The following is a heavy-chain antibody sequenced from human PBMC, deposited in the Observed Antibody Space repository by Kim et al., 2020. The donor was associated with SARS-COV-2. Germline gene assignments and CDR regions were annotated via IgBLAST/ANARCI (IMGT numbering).Heavy chain of an antibody. J-gene: IGHJ2*01. V-gene: IGHV4-59*01. CDR1: GGSISSYY. CDR3: ARATMGIYWYFDL. CDR2: IYYSGST. D-gene: IGHD6-13*01. Sequence: SETLSLTCTVSGGSISSYYWSWIRQPPGKGLEWIGYIYYSGSTNYNPYLKSRVTISVDTSKNQFSLKLSSVTAAATAVSYCARATMGIYWYFDLWGRGTL.